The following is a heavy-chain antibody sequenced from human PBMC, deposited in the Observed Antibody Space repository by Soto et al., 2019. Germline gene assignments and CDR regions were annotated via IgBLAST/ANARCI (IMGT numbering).Heavy chain of an antibody. Sequence: SVTVSCKASGFTFTSSAVQWVRQARGQRLEWIGWIVVGSGNTNYAQKFQERVTITRDMSTSTAYMELSSLRSEDTAVYYCARSIVVVTALDYWGQGTLVTVSS. V-gene: IGHV1-58*01. CDR3: ARSIVVVTALDY. J-gene: IGHJ4*02. CDR2: IVVGSGNT. CDR1: GFTFTSSA. D-gene: IGHD2-21*02.